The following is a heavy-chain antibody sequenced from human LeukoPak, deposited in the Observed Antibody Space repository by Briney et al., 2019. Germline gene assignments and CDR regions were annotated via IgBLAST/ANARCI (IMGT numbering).Heavy chain of an antibody. CDR3: ARDRDGGITIIVVGNFDY. CDR2: ISAYNGNT. J-gene: IGHJ4*02. D-gene: IGHD3-22*01. V-gene: IGHV1-18*01. Sequence: ASVKVSCKASGYTFTSYGINWVRQAPGQGLEWMGWISAYNGNTKYAQNLQGRVTMTTDTSTSTAYMELRSLRSDDTAVYYCARDRDGGITIIVVGNFDYWGQGTLVTVSS. CDR1: GYTFTSYG.